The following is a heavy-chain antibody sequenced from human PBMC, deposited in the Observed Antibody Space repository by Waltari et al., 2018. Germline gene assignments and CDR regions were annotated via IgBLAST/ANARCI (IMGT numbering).Heavy chain of an antibody. V-gene: IGHV4-59*11. CDR3: ARASWLQLDFGSEASRDY. J-gene: IGHJ4*02. Sequence: QVQLQESGPGLVKPSETLSLTCTVSGGSISSHYWSWIRQPPGKGLEWIGYIYYSGSTNYNPSLKSQVTISVDTSKNQFSLKLSSVTAADTAVYYCARASWLQLDFGSEASRDYWGQGTLVTVSS. D-gene: IGHD5-12*01. CDR2: IYYSGST. CDR1: GGSISSHY.